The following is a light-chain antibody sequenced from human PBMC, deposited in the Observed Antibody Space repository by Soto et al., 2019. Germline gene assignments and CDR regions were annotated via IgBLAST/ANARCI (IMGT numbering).Light chain of an antibody. CDR1: TSNIGAGYD. V-gene: IGLV1-40*01. CDR2: DNN. J-gene: IGLJ1*01. Sequence: QSVLTQPPSVSGAPGQRVTISCTGSTSNIGAGYDVQWYQQLPGTAPKLLIYDNNNRPSGVPDRFSGSKSGTAASLAITGLQAEDEADYYCQSYDSSLSGYVFGTGTKVTVL. CDR3: QSYDSSLSGYV.